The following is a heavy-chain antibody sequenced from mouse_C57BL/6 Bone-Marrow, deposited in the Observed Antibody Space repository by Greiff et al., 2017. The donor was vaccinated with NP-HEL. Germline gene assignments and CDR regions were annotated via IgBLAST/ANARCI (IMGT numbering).Heavy chain of an antibody. CDR3: ATYMGTG. CDR1: GFTFSDYG. D-gene: IGHD2-13*01. J-gene: IGHJ2*01. V-gene: IGHV5-17*01. CDR2: ISSGSSTI. Sequence: DVKLVESGGGLVKPGGSLKLSCAASGFTFSDYGMHWVRQAPEKGLEWVAYISSGSSTIYYADTVKGRFTISRDNAKNTLFLQMTSLRSEDTAMYYCATYMGTGWGQGTTLTVSS.